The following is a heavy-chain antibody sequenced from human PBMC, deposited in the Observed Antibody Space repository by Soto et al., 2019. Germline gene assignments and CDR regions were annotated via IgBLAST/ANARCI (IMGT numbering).Heavy chain of an antibody. J-gene: IGHJ3*02. D-gene: IGHD1-26*01. V-gene: IGHV4-38-2*01. CDR2: IYHSGTT. CDR3: AKHSHSASYYWAVDI. CDR1: GYSISSGYY. Sequence: PSETLSLTCAVSGYSISSGYYWGWIRQPPGKGLEWIGSIYHSGTTYYNPSLKSRVTISVDTSRNQFSLHLSSVTAADTAMYYCAKHSHSASYYWAVDIWGQGTMVTVSS.